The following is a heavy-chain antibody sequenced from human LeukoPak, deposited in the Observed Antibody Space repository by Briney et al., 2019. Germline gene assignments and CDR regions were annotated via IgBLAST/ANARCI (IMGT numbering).Heavy chain of an antibody. CDR1: GCSISSGYY. J-gene: IGHJ4*02. CDR3: ASAVGGSYHFDY. Sequence: SETLSLTCAVSGCSISSGYYWGWIRQPPGKGLEWIGSMYHRGSTYYNPSLKSRVTISVDTSKNQFSLNLSSVTAADTAMYYCASAVGGSYHFDYWGQGTLVTVSS. D-gene: IGHD3-16*01. CDR2: MYHRGST. V-gene: IGHV4-38-2*01.